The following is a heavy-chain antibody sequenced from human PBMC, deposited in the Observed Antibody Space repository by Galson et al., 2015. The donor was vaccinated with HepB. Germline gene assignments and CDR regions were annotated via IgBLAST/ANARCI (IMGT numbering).Heavy chain of an antibody. Sequence: SVKVSCKASGLTLTSSAVQWVRQARGQRLEWIGWIVVGSGNTNYAQRFQERVTITRDMSTGTAYMELSSLRPEDTAVYYCWADRIVGYVSDTWGRGTMVTVAS. CDR2: IVVGSGNT. J-gene: IGHJ3*02. V-gene: IGHV1-58*01. CDR1: GLTLTSSA. D-gene: IGHD2-21*01. CDR3: WADRIVGYVSDT.